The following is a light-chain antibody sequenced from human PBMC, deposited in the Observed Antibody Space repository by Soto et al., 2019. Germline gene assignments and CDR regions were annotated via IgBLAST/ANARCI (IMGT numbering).Light chain of an antibody. CDR3: SSYTSSSTEV. J-gene: IGLJ1*01. V-gene: IGLV2-14*01. CDR1: SSDVGGYNY. CDR2: DVS. Sequence: QSALTQPASVSGSPGQSITISYTGTSSDVGGYNYVSWYQQHPGKAPKLMIYDVSIRPSGVSNRFSGSKSGNTASLTISGLQAEDEADYYCSSYTSSSTEVFGTGTKVTVL.